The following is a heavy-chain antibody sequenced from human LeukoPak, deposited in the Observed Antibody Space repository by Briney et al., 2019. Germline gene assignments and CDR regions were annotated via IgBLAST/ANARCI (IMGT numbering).Heavy chain of an antibody. J-gene: IGHJ4*02. CDR3: ARPLGYCSSTSCYEWGY. D-gene: IGHD2-2*01. CDR2: ISYDGSNK. CDR1: GFTFRSYA. Sequence: GGSLRLSCAASGFTFRSYAMHWVRQAPGKGLEWVAVISYDGSNKYYADSVKGRFTISRDNSKHTLDLQMNSLRAEDTAVYYCARPLGYCSSTSCYEWGYWGQGNLVTVSS. V-gene: IGHV3-30-3*01.